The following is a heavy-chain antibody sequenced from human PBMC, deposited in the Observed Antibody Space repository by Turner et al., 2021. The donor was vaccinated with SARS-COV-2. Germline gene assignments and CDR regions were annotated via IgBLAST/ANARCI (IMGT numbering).Heavy chain of an antibody. Sequence: EVQLVESGGGLFKPGGSLRLSCAASGFTFSSYSMNWVRQAPGKGLEWVSFIRSSSSYIYYADSVKGRFTISRDNAKNSLYLQMNSLRAEDTAVYYCARELAGRFGGATEIDYWGQGTLVTVSS. D-gene: IGHD1-26*01. V-gene: IGHV3-21*01. CDR2: IRSSSSYI. CDR1: GFTFSSYS. CDR3: ARELAGRFGGATEIDY. J-gene: IGHJ4*02.